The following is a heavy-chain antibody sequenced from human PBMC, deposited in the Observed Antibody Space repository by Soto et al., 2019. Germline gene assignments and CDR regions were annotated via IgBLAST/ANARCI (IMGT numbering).Heavy chain of an antibody. CDR2: INHSGNS. J-gene: IGHJ4*02. Sequence: SETLSLTCAASGGSFSGYYWSWIRQPPGRGLEWIGEINHSGNSNHNPSLKSRVTISVDTSKNQFSLKLISVTAADTAVYYCARDEVSGGSLHNFDYWGQGTLVTVSS. CDR1: GGSFSGYY. V-gene: IGHV4-34*01. D-gene: IGHD2-15*01. CDR3: ARDEVSGGSLHNFDY.